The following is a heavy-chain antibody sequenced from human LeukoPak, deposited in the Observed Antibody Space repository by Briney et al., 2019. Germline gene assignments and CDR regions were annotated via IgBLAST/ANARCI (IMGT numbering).Heavy chain of an antibody. D-gene: IGHD3-3*01. CDR1: GGSISSSSYY. J-gene: IGHJ4*02. V-gene: IGHV4-39*07. Sequence: SETLSLTCTVSGGSISSSSYYWGWIRQPPGKGLEWIGSIYYSGSTNYNPSLKSRVTISVDTSKNQFSLKLSSVTAADTAVYYCARMYYDFWSGYWALDYWGQGTLVTVSS. CDR3: ARMYYDFWSGYWALDY. CDR2: IYYSGST.